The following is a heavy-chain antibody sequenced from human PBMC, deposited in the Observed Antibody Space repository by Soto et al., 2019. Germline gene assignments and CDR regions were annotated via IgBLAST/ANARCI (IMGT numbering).Heavy chain of an antibody. CDR3: ARSGDSFGFTDY. Sequence: SETLSLTCTVSGGSITGYYWTWIRQPPGKGLEWIGYVFYKGNTNYNPSLKSRVTISVDTSANQFSLRPSSVTAADTAVYYCARSGDSFGFTDYWGQGTLVTVSS. J-gene: IGHJ4*02. D-gene: IGHD5-18*01. CDR2: VFYKGNT. V-gene: IGHV4-59*01. CDR1: GGSITGYY.